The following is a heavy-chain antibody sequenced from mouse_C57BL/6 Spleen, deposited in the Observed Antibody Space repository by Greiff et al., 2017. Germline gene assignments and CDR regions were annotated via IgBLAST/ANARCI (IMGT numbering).Heavy chain of an antibody. D-gene: IGHD4-1*02. V-gene: IGHV5-16*01. CDR3: ARADQLGPFDY. J-gene: IGHJ2*01. CDR2: INYDGSST. CDR1: GFTFSDYY. Sequence: EVQLVESEGGLVQPGSSMKLSCTASGFTFSDYYMAWVRQVPEKGLEWVANINYDGSSTYYLDSLKSRFIISRDNAKNILYLQMSSLKSEDTATYYCARADQLGPFDYWGQGTTLTVSS.